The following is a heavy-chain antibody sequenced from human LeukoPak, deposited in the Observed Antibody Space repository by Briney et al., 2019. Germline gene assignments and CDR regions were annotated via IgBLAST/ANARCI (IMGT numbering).Heavy chain of an antibody. CDR2: TYYRSKWYN. Sequence: SQTLSLTCAISGDSVSSNSAAWNWIRQSPSRGLEWLGRTYYRSKWYNDYAVSVRGRITANPDTSKNQFSLHLNSVTPEDTAVYYCARRLTQYDCFDPWGQGILVTVSS. D-gene: IGHD2-2*01. J-gene: IGHJ5*02. V-gene: IGHV6-1*01. CDR3: ARRLTQYDCFDP. CDR1: GDSVSSNSAA.